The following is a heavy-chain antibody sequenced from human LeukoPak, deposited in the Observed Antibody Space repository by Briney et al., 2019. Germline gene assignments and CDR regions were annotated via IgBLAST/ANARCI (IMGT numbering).Heavy chain of an antibody. CDR3: ATSDNWSNFDY. Sequence: ASVKVSCKASGYTFTTYTMSWVRQAPGQGLEWMGWINTNTANPTYAQGFTGRFVFSLDTSVSTAYLQISSLKAEDTAVYYCATSDNWSNFDYWGQGTLVTVSS. D-gene: IGHD1-20*01. J-gene: IGHJ4*02. CDR2: INTNTANP. CDR1: GYTFTTYT. V-gene: IGHV7-4-1*02.